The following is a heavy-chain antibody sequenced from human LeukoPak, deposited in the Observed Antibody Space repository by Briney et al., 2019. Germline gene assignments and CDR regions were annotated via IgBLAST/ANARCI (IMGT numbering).Heavy chain of an antibody. CDR2: IYPGDSDT. J-gene: IGHJ3*02. V-gene: IGHV5-51*01. Sequence: GQSLKISCKGSGYSFTSYWIGWVRQIPGKGLEWMGIIYPGDSDTRSSPSFQGQVTISADKSISTAYLQWSSLKASDTAMYYCARWGSDIVVVPAAQIRAFDIWGQGTMVTVSS. CDR3: ARWGSDIVVVPAAQIRAFDI. CDR1: GYSFTSYW. D-gene: IGHD2-2*01.